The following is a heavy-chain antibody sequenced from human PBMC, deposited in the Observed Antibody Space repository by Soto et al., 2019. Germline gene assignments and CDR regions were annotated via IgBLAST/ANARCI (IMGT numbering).Heavy chain of an antibody. CDR3: AKGGPIVVVPAANFFDP. Sequence: GASVKVSCKASGYTFTSYYMHWVRQAPGQGLEWMGIINPSGGSTSYAQKFQGRVTMTRDTSTSTVYMELSSLRSEDTAVYYCAKGGPIVVVPAANFFDPWGQGTLVTSPQ. CDR2: INPSGGST. J-gene: IGHJ5*02. CDR1: GYTFTSYY. V-gene: IGHV1-46*01. D-gene: IGHD2-2*01.